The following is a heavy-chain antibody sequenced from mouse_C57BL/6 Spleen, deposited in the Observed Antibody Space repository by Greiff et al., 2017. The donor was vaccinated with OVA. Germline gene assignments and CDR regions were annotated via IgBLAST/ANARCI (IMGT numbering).Heavy chain of an antibody. D-gene: IGHD4-1*01. J-gene: IGHJ4*01. Sequence: QVQLQQPGAELVKPGASVKMSCKASGYTFTSYWITWVKQRPGQGLEWIGDIYPGSGSTNYNEKFKSKATLTVDTSSSTAYMQLSSLTSEDAAVYYCARKELGYYAMDYWGQGTSVTVSS. CDR2: IYPGSGST. V-gene: IGHV1-55*01. CDR3: ARKELGYYAMDY. CDR1: GYTFTSYW.